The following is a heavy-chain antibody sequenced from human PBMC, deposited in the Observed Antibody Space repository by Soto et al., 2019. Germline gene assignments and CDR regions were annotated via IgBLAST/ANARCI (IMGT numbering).Heavy chain of an antibody. Sequence: VASVKVSCKASGYTFTSYAMHWVRQAPGQRLEWMGWINAGNGNTKYSQKFQGRVTITRDTSASTAYMELSSLRSEDTAVYYCARAHYYDSSGYYPPAFDIWGQGTMVTVSS. D-gene: IGHD3-22*01. CDR3: ARAHYYDSSGYYPPAFDI. CDR2: INAGNGNT. J-gene: IGHJ3*02. CDR1: GYTFTSYA. V-gene: IGHV1-3*01.